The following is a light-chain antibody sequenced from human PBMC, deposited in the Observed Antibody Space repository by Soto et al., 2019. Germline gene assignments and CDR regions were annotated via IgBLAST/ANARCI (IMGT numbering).Light chain of an antibody. CDR3: SSYAGFNNPGV. CDR1: TSDVGVYNY. J-gene: IGLJ1*01. CDR2: EVS. Sequence: SVLTQPPSPSGAPGQSVTLSCTGNTSDVGVYNYVSWYQQHPGKAPKLMIYEVSKRPSGVPDRFSGSKSGNTASLTVSGLQAEDEADYYCSSYAGFNNPGVFGTGTKVTVL. V-gene: IGLV2-8*01.